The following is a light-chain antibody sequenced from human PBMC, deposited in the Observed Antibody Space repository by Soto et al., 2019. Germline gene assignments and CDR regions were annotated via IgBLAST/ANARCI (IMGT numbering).Light chain of an antibody. CDR1: ESISGW. J-gene: IGKJ1*01. V-gene: IGKV1-5*01. CDR3: QQYNNYPRT. CDR2: DAS. Sequence: IEMTQSPSTLSASIGDGVTITCRASESISGWLAWYQQQPGKAPKLLIYDASNLESGVPSRFSGSGSGTAFTLAISSLQPDDFATYYCQQYNNYPRTFGQGTKV.